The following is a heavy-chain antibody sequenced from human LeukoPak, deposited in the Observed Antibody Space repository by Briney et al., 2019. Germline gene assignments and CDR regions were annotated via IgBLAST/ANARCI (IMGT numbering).Heavy chain of an antibody. J-gene: IGHJ4*02. CDR3: ASRVAATTWDY. D-gene: IGHD1-26*01. Sequence: GGSLRLSCAGAGFDFSDFTVNWVRQSPERGLEWVSSISRSGRNIYYADSVKGRFTMSRDNAKNFFYLQMDRLRGDDTAIYYCASRVAATTWDYWGQGTLVTVSS. CDR2: ISRSGRNI. CDR1: GFDFSDFT. V-gene: IGHV3-21*01.